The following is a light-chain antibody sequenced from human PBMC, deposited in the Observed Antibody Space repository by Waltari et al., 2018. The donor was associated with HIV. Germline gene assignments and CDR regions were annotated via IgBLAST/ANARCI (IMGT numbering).Light chain of an antibody. V-gene: IGKV3-20*01. CDR3: HQYDSSPQT. CDR1: QRIRATY. J-gene: IGKJ2*01. Sequence: EIVLTQSPGTLSLSPWERATLSCRASQRIRATYFAWYQQKHGQAPRLLIYGASNRAIGTPDRFSGSGSETDFTLTISRLVPEDFAVYFCHQYDSSPQTFGQGTKLEIK. CDR2: GAS.